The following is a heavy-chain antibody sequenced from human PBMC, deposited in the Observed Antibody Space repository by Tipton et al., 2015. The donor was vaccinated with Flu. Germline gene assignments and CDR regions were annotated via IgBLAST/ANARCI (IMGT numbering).Heavy chain of an antibody. J-gene: IGHJ4*02. CDR3: ARGEFYRGGTSGPYFDN. D-gene: IGHD1/OR15-1a*01. CDR1: SGSIRSTNYF. Sequence: TLSLTCTVSSGSIRSTNYFCAWIRQPPGKRLEWIGCLYDSGTTKYNPSLKSRVTISVDTSTNQLSLTPTSVTTADTAVYYCARGEFYRGGTSGPYFDNWGQGTRVSVSA. CDR2: LYDSGTT. V-gene: IGHV4-39*07.